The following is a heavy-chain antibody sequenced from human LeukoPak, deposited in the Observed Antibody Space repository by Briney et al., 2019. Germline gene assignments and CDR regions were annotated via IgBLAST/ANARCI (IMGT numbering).Heavy chain of an antibody. V-gene: IGHV3-30*18. CDR1: GFTFSSYG. Sequence: GGSLRLSCAASGFTFSSYGMHWVRQAPGKGLEWVAVISYDGSNKYYADSVKGRFTISRDNSKNTPYLQMNSLRAEDTAVYYCAKASRFGEFSLGDYWGQGTLVTVSS. CDR3: AKASRFGEFSLGDY. CDR2: ISYDGSNK. J-gene: IGHJ4*02. D-gene: IGHD3-10*01.